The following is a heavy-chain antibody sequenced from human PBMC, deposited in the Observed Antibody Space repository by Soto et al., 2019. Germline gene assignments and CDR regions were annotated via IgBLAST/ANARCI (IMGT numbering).Heavy chain of an antibody. CDR3: ARDADYGGSRGGMDV. J-gene: IGHJ6*02. CDR1: GGSVNNANYF. D-gene: IGHD4-17*01. Sequence: QVRLEESGPGLVKPSETLSLICSVPGGSVNNANYFWNWIRHHPENGLEWIGYIYYSGSTRYNPSFKTRATLSIDTSKNQFSLRLNSVTVADTAVYFCARDADYGGSRGGMDVWGRGTTVTVSS. V-gene: IGHV4-31*03. CDR2: IYYSGST.